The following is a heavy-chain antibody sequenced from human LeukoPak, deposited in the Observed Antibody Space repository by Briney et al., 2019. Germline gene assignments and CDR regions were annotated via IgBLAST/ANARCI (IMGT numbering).Heavy chain of an antibody. CDR1: GFTFSNYD. Sequence: GGSLRLSCAASGFTFSNYDMHWVRQAPGKGLEWVAFIRYGGGNKDFVDSVKGRFTISRDNSKNTLYLQMSSLRPEDTAVYFCAKAPFGTIDYWGQGTLVTVSS. D-gene: IGHD1-1*01. CDR2: IRYGGGNK. V-gene: IGHV3-30*02. J-gene: IGHJ4*02. CDR3: AKAPFGTIDY.